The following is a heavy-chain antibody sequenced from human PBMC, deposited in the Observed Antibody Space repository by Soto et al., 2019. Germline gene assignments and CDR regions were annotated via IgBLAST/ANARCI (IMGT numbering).Heavy chain of an antibody. CDR1: GFSFDDYA. D-gene: IGHD5-18*01. Sequence: VHLVESGGGWVQPGRSLRLACAASGFSFDDYAMHWVRQAPGKGLEWVSGISWNSDSMAYADSVKGRFTISRDDAKNSVYLQMSSLRIEDTGLYYCAKDITATETAPDYWGQGTLVTVSS. V-gene: IGHV3-9*01. CDR2: ISWNSDSM. CDR3: AKDITATETAPDY. J-gene: IGHJ4*02.